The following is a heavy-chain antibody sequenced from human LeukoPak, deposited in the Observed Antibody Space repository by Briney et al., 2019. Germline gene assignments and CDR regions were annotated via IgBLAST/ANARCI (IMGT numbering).Heavy chain of an antibody. Sequence: ASAKVSCKASGYTFTGYYMHWVRQAPGQGLEWMGRINPNSGGTNYAQKFQGRVTMTRDTSISTAYMELSRLRSDDTAVYYCARTLTPGDLDFDYWGQGTLVTVSS. D-gene: IGHD7-27*01. CDR3: ARTLTPGDLDFDY. CDR1: GYTFTGYY. V-gene: IGHV1-2*06. J-gene: IGHJ4*02. CDR2: INPNSGGT.